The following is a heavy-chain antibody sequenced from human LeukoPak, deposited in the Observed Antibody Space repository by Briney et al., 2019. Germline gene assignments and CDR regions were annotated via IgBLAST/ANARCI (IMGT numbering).Heavy chain of an antibody. CDR2: IYHSGST. CDR1: GYSISSDFY. CDR3: ARAGTNLGDYDY. J-gene: IGHJ4*02. Sequence: PSETLSLTCTVSGYSISSDFYWGWIRQPPGKGLEWIGSIYHSGSTYYNPSLKSRVTTSADTSKNEFSLKLSSVTAADTAVYYCARAGTNLGDYDYWGQGTLVTVSS. V-gene: IGHV4-38-2*02. D-gene: IGHD4-17*01.